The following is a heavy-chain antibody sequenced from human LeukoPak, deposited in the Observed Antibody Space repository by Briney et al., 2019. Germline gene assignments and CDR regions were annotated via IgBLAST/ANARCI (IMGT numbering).Heavy chain of an antibody. CDR3: ARHEYNYGSGTYYYYGLDV. D-gene: IGHD3-10*01. Sequence: PSGTLSLTCAVSGGSISSSNWWSWVRQPPGKGLEWIGEIYHSGSTNYNPSLKSRVAISVDTSKNQFSLKLSSVTAADTAVYYCARHEYNYGSGTYYYYGLDVWGQGTTVTVSS. CDR2: IYHSGST. V-gene: IGHV4-4*02. J-gene: IGHJ6*02. CDR1: GGSISSSNW.